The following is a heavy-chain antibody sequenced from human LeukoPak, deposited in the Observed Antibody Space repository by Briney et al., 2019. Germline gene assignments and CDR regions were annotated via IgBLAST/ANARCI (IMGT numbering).Heavy chain of an antibody. Sequence: ASVKVSCKASGYTFTGYYMHWVRQAPGQGLEWMGWINPNSGGTNYAQKFQGRVTMTRDTSISTAYMELSRLRSDDTAVYYCARGDDIVVVVAARLYYYYMDGWGKGTTVTVSS. CDR3: ARGDDIVVVVAARLYYYYMDG. V-gene: IGHV1-2*02. CDR2: INPNSGGT. CDR1: GYTFTGYY. J-gene: IGHJ6*03. D-gene: IGHD2-15*01.